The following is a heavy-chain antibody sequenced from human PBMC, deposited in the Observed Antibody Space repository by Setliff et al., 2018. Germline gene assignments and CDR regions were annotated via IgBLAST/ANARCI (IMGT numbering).Heavy chain of an antibody. V-gene: IGHV4-59*01. D-gene: IGHD6-13*01. CDR2: IYYSGST. CDR3: ARARSIAAADTFDY. Sequence: SETLSLTCTVSGGSISSYYWSWLRQPPGKGLEWIGYIYYSGSTNYNPSLKSRVTISVDTSKNQFSLKLSSMTAADTAVYYCARARSIAAADTFDYWGQGTLVTVSS. J-gene: IGHJ4*01. CDR1: GGSISSYY.